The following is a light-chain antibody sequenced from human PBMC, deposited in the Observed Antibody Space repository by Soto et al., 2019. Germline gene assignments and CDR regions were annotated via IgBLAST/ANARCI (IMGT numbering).Light chain of an antibody. V-gene: IGKV1-5*01. J-gene: IGKJ1*01. CDR1: QSISGW. Sequence: DIQMTQSPSTLSASVGDRVTITCRPSQSISGWLAWYQQKPGKAPKLLLYDASTLESGVPSRFSGNRSGTDFTLTISSLHPEDFATYHCLQDYNYPRTFGPETKVDIK. CDR3: LQDYNYPRT. CDR2: DAS.